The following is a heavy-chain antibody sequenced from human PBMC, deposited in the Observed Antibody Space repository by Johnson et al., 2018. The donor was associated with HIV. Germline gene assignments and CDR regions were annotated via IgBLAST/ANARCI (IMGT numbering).Heavy chain of an antibody. J-gene: IGHJ3*02. CDR2: IGTAGDT. CDR3: ARRTVTALFDI. CDR1: GFIFSSYD. Sequence: MLLVESGGGLVQPGGSLRLSCAASGFIFSSYDMHWVRQATGRGLEWLSGIGTAGDTYYPGSVKGRFTISRENAKNSLYLQMDSLRAGDTALYYCARRTVTALFDIWGQGTLVTVSS. D-gene: IGHD4-17*01. V-gene: IGHV3-13*01.